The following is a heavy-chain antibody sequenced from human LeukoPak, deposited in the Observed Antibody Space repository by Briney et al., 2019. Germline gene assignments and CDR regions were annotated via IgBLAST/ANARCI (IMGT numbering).Heavy chain of an antibody. CDR2: IYHSGST. CDR1: CYSISSGNY. CDR3: AKGYCRGNSCYDDRGAFDY. J-gene: IGHJ4*02. Sequence: SETLSLTCSVSCYSISSGNYWGWIRLPPGKGLQWIGSIYHSGSTYYNPSLKSRVTISVDTSKNQFSLKLSSVTAADTAVYYCAKGYCRGNSCYDDRGAFDYWGQGTLVTVSS. V-gene: IGHV4-38-2*02. D-gene: IGHD2-2*01.